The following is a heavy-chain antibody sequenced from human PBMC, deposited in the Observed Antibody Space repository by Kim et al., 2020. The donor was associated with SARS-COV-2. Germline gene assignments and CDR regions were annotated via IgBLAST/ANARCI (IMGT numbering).Heavy chain of an antibody. D-gene: IGHD3-10*01. V-gene: IGHV4-39*02. J-gene: IGHJ6*02. CDR1: GGSLRSSSYY. Sequence: SETLSLTCSVSGGSLRSSSYYWGWVRQSPGKGLEWIGHFFPGGTTYLNPSLKNRVTISEDTSKNSLSLDLTSVTAADTAVYYCVAILMEWFAYGVYVWGHGTTVAVS. CDR2: FFPGGTT. CDR3: VAILMEWFAYGVYV.